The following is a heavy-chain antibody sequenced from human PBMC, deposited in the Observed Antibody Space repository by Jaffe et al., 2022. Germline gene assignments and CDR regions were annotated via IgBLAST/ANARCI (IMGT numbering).Heavy chain of an antibody. CDR3: ARDVGYSYGLGGGNWFDP. D-gene: IGHD5-18*01. J-gene: IGHJ5*02. CDR2: INSDGSST. Sequence: EVQLVESGGGLVQPGGSLRLSCAASGFTFSSYWMHWVRQAPGKGLVWVSRINSDGSSTSYADSVKGRFTISRDNAKNTLYLQMNSLRAEDTAVYYCARDVGYSYGLGGGNWFDPWGQGTLVTVSS. CDR1: GFTFSSYW. V-gene: IGHV3-74*01.